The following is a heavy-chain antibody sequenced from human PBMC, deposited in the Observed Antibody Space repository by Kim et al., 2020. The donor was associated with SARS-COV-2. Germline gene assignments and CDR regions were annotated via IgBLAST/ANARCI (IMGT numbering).Heavy chain of an antibody. Sequence: SETLSLTCTVSGGSISSYYWSWIRQPAGKGLEWIGRIYTSGSTNYNPSLKSRVTMSVDTSKNQFSLKLSSVTAADTAVYYCARDGYCSSTSCWTDAFDIWGQGTMVTVSS. CDR3: ARDGYCSSTSCWTDAFDI. V-gene: IGHV4-4*07. J-gene: IGHJ3*02. CDR2: IYTSGST. D-gene: IGHD2-2*01. CDR1: GGSISSYY.